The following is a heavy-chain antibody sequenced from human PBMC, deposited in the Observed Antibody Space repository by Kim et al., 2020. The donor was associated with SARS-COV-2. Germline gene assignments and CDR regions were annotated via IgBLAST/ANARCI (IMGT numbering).Heavy chain of an antibody. CDR3: ARGELLWLGDL. D-gene: IGHD3-10*01. V-gene: IGHV1-2*06. CDR1: GYTFTGDH. Sequence: ASVKVSCKASGYTFTGDHMHWVRQAPGQGPEWMGRISPNSGGTKYAQKFQGRVTMTRDTSSSTAYMELSRLRYDDKAVYYCARGELLWLGDLWGQGTRVT. CDR2: ISPNSGGT. J-gene: IGHJ1*01.